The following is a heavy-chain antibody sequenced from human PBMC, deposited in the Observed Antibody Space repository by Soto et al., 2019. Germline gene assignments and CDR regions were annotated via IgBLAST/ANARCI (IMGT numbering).Heavy chain of an antibody. D-gene: IGHD2-15*01. J-gene: IGHJ6*03. CDR3: AKVNLHCSGGSCYSYYYYMDV. CDR1: GDSVRNQY. CDR2: IYRSGST. V-gene: IGHV4-59*02. Sequence: SETLSLTCTVSGDSVRNQYWSWIRRPPGRGLEWIGYIYRSGSTKYNPSLKSRLTISVDTSKNQFSLKLSSVTAADTAVYYCAKVNLHCSGGSCYSYYYYMDVWGKGTTVTVSS.